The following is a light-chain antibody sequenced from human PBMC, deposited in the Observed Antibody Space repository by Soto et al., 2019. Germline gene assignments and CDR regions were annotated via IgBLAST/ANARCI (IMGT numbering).Light chain of an antibody. Sequence: TQARSPRGASERGRVTSRCRASQGIGNALGWYQQKPGKPPKVLIYGASNLQSGVPPRFRRSGSAIASSLPIRSLQPEDSPTNYCPHHTTDPWMFRQGTKVDIK. V-gene: IGKV1-6*01. CDR2: GAS. J-gene: IGKJ1*01. CDR3: PHHTTDPWM. CDR1: QGIGNA.